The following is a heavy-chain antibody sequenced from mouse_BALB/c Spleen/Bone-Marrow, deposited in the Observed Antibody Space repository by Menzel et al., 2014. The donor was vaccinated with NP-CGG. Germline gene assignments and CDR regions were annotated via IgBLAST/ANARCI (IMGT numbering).Heavy chain of an antibody. CDR2: IYPGGGIT. D-gene: IGHD1-1*01. CDR1: GYTFTDYY. Sequence: QVQLKQSGPELVKPGASVKISCKASGYTFTDYYINWVKQKPGQGLEWIGWIYPGGGITKYNERFKGKATLTVDTSSSTAYMQLSSLTSEDTAVYFCARPPYYYGSSYYWYFDVWGAGTTVTVSS. V-gene: IGHV1-84*02. J-gene: IGHJ1*01. CDR3: ARPPYYYGSSYYWYFDV.